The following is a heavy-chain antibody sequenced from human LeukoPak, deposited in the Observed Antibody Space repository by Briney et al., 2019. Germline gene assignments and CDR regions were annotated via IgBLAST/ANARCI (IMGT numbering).Heavy chain of an antibody. D-gene: IGHD5-18*01. J-gene: IGHJ4*02. Sequence: QTGGSLRLSCAASGFTFSGYGMNWVRQAPGKGLEWVAIISYDGREKYYADSVKGRFTISRDNARNSLYLQMNSLRADDAAVYYCAREPTSMGSDYWGQGTLVTVSS. CDR2: ISYDGREK. CDR3: AREPTSMGSDY. CDR1: GFTFSGYG. V-gene: IGHV3-30*03.